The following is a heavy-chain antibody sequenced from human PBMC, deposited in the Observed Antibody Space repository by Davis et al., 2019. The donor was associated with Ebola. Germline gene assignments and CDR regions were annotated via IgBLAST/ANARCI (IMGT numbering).Heavy chain of an antibody. CDR3: YSRGYSYGNPYYYYGMDV. D-gene: IGHD5-18*01. CDR1: GFTFSGSA. Sequence: GGSLRLSCAASGFTFSGSAMHWVRQASGKGLEWVGRIRSKANSYATAYAASVKGRFTISRDDSKSIAYLQMNSLKTEDTAVYYCYSRGYSYGNPYYYYGMDVWGQGTTVTVSS. J-gene: IGHJ6*02. V-gene: IGHV3-73*01. CDR2: IRSKANSYAT.